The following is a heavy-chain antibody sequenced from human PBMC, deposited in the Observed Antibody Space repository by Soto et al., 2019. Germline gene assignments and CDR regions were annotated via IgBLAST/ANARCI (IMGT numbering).Heavy chain of an antibody. D-gene: IGHD6-13*01. J-gene: IGHJ4*02. V-gene: IGHV3-23*01. CDR2: ISGSGGST. Sequence: GRSLRLSCAASGFPFSNYAVTWVRPAPGKGLEWVSTISGSGGSTYYADSVKGRFTISRDNSKNTLYLQMNSLRAEDTAVYYCAKDQGSSWYEIDYWGQGTLVTV. CDR1: GFPFSNYA. CDR3: AKDQGSSWYEIDY.